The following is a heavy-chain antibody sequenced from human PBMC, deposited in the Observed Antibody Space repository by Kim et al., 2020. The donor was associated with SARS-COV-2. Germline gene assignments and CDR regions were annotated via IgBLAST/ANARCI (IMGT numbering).Heavy chain of an antibody. CDR3: ARAGWRYDFWSGYYTAYYYGMDV. CDR2: MNPNSGNT. V-gene: IGHV1-8*01. D-gene: IGHD3-3*01. Sequence: ASVKVSCKASGYTFTSYDINWVRQATGQGLEWMGWMNPNSGNTGYAQKFQGRVTMTRNTSISTAYMELSSLRSEDTAVYYCARAGWRYDFWSGYYTAYYYGMDVWGQGTTVTVSS. CDR1: GYTFTSYD. J-gene: IGHJ6*02.